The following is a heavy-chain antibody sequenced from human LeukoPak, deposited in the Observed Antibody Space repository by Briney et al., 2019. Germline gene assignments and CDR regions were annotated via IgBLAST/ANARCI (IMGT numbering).Heavy chain of an antibody. CDR2: ISYDGSNK. J-gene: IGHJ6*02. Sequence: PGGSLRLSCAASGFTFSSYGMHWVRQAPGKGLEWVAVISYDGSNKYYADSVKGRFTISRDNSKNTLYLQMNSLRAEDTAVYYCRRSSTSGYYGMDVWGQGTTVTVSS. CDR1: GFTFSSYG. D-gene: IGHD2-2*01. CDR3: RRSSTSGYYGMDV. V-gene: IGHV3-30*03.